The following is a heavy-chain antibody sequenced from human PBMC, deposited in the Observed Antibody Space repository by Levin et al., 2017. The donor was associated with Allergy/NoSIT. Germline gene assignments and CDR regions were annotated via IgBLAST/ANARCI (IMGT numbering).Heavy chain of an antibody. CDR2: INPSGGST. J-gene: IGHJ4*02. D-gene: IGHD1-1*01. CDR3: ARSGTATTEFDY. V-gene: IGHV1-46*01. CDR1: GYPFASYY. Sequence: ASVKVSCKASGYPFASYYMHWVRQAPGQGLEWMAIINPSGGSTKYAQRFQGRVTLSRDTSTSTVYMDLSSLASEDSAVYYCARSGTATTEFDYWGQGTLLTVSS.